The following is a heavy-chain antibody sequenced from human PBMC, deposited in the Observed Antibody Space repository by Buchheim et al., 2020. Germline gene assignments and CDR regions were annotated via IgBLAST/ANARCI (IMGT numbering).Heavy chain of an antibody. CDR2: INHSGST. CDR3: AREKGDDYVWGSYRRNWFDP. CDR1: GGSFSGYS. D-gene: IGHD3-16*02. Sequence: QVQLQQWGAGLLKPSETLSLTCAVYGGSFSGYSWSWIRQPPGKGLEWIGEINHSGSTNYNPSLKSRVTRAVDTSKNQFSLKLSSVTAADTAVYYCAREKGDDYVWGSYRRNWFDPWGQGTL. J-gene: IGHJ5*02. V-gene: IGHV4-34*01.